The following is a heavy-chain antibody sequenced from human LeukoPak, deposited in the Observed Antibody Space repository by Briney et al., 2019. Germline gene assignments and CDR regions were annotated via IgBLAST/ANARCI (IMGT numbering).Heavy chain of an antibody. D-gene: IGHD1-1*01. Sequence: PGGTLRLSCAASGFTFSSYGMSWVRQAPGKGLEWVSAISGSGGSTYYADSVKGRFTISRDNSKNTLYLQMNSLRAEDTAVYYCARDDLERGVDIWGQGTMVTVSS. V-gene: IGHV3-23*01. J-gene: IGHJ3*02. CDR3: ARDDLERGVDI. CDR2: ISGSGGST. CDR1: GFTFSSYG.